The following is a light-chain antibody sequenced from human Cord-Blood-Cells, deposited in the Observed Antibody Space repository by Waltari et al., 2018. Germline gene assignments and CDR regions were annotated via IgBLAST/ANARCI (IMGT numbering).Light chain of an antibody. Sequence: DIQMTQSPSTLSAAVVDRVTITCRASQSISSWLSWYQQKPGKAPKLLIYKASSLESGVPSRFSGSGSGTEFTLTISSLQPDDFATYYCQQYNSYKYTFGQGTKLEIK. CDR2: KAS. CDR1: QSISSW. CDR3: QQYNSYKYT. J-gene: IGKJ2*01. V-gene: IGKV1-5*03.